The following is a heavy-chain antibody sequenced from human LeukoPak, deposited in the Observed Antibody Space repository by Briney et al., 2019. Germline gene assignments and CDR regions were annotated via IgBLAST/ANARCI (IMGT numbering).Heavy chain of an antibody. CDR2: IYTSGST. J-gene: IGHJ6*03. V-gene: IGHV4-61*02. Sequence: SETLSLTCTVSGGSINSGTYYWTWIRQPAGKRLEWIGRIYTSGSTNYKPSLKSRVTISVDASKNQFSLKLGSVTAADTAVYYCAREESDWSSLGYFYHYMDVWGKGTTVTISS. CDR1: GGSINSGTYY. CDR3: AREESDWSSLGYFYHYMDV. D-gene: IGHD3-9*01.